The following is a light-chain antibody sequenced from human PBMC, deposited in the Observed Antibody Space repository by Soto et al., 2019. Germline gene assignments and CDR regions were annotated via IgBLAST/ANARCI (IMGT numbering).Light chain of an antibody. Sequence: TQFPGTLSASPGERVILSCRASQSVSGDLAWFQQKPGRSPRLLIYGTSTRASGVPDRFSGSGSGTDFTLTINSLQSEDFATYYCQQSSSSPPITFGQGTRLDI. CDR2: GTS. V-gene: IGKV3-15*01. CDR1: QSVSGD. CDR3: QQSSSSPPIT. J-gene: IGKJ5*01.